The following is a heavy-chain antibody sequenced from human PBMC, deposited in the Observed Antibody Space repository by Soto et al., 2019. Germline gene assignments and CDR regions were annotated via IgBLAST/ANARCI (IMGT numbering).Heavy chain of an antibody. J-gene: IGHJ6*02. CDR1: GGTFSSYA. Sequence: QVQLVQSGAEVQKPGSSVKVSCKASGGTFSSYAISWVRQAPGQGLEWMGGIIPIFGTANYAQKFQGRVTITADESTSTAYMELSSLRSGDTAVYYCARDLKRYYDSSGYGYYYYGMDVWGQGTTVTVSS. CDR2: IIPIFGTA. D-gene: IGHD3-22*01. V-gene: IGHV1-69*01. CDR3: ARDLKRYYDSSGYGYYYYGMDV.